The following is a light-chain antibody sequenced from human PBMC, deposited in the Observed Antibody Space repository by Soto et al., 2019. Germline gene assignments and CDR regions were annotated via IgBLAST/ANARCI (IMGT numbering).Light chain of an antibody. CDR3: QQYGSSSYT. J-gene: IGKJ2*01. CDR1: QSISSSC. CDR2: AAS. Sequence: EIVLTQSPGTLSLSPGERATLSCRASQSISSSCLAWYQQKPGQAPRLLLYAASSRATGIPDRFSGSGSGTDFTLTISRLEPEDFALYYCQQYGSSSYTFGQGTQLEIK. V-gene: IGKV3-20*01.